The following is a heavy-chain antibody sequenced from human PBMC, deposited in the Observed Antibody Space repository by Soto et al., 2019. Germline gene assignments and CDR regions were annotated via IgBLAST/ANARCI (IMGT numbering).Heavy chain of an antibody. CDR1: GYTLTELS. Sequence: GASVKVACRVSGYTLTELSMHWVRQAPGKGLEWMGGFDPEDGETIYAQKFQGRVTMTEDTSTDTAYMELSSLRSEDTAVYYCATDRSPGVERAFDIWGQGTMITVSS. V-gene: IGHV1-24*01. D-gene: IGHD2-15*01. CDR2: FDPEDGET. J-gene: IGHJ3*02. CDR3: ATDRSPGVERAFDI.